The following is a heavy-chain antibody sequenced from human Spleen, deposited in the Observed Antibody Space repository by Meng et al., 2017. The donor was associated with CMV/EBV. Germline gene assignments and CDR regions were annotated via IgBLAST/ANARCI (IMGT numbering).Heavy chain of an antibody. J-gene: IGHJ5*02. CDR2: IIPMFDIT. CDR1: GGTFNSYA. Sequence: SVKVSCKASGGTFNSYAISWVRQAPGQGLEWMGGIIPMFDITNYAQKFQGRVTITADKSTSTAYMELSKLKSDDTAVYYCARERTRLNWFDPWGQGTLVTVSS. CDR3: ARERTRLNWFDP. D-gene: IGHD1-14*01. V-gene: IGHV1-69*10.